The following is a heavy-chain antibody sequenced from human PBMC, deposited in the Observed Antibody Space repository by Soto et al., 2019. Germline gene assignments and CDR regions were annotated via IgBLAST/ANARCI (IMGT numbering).Heavy chain of an antibody. V-gene: IGHV3-66*01. D-gene: IGHD6-19*01. CDR2: IYSSGST. J-gene: IGHJ5*01. Sequence: PGGSLRLSCAASGFTVSSSYISWVRQAPGKRLEWVSTIYSSGSTYYADSVRGRFTISRDDSKNTLYLQMNSLSVDDTAVYYCTREACGSGWWSQDSFESCGQGSLDTVSS. CDR1: GFTVSSSY. CDR3: TREACGSGWWSQDSFES.